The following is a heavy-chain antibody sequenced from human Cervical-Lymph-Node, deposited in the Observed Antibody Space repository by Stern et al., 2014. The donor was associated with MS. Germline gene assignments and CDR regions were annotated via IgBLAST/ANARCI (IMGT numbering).Heavy chain of an antibody. Sequence: DQLVESGAEVKKPGASVKVSCKTSGYTFTSYYMHWVRQAPGQGLEWMGIINPSGGTTSYAQKFQGRVTMTRDTSTSTVYMELSSLRSDDTAVYYCAGLTYNWFDPWGQGTLVTVSS. V-gene: IGHV1-46*01. CDR1: GYTFTSYY. D-gene: IGHD3-9*01. J-gene: IGHJ5*02. CDR3: AGLTYNWFDP. CDR2: INPSGGTT.